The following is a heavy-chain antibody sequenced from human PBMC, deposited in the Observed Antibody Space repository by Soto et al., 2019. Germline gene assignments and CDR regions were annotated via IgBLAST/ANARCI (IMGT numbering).Heavy chain of an antibody. CDR2: IYYSGST. Sequence: SETRSRTWTVSGGSVSSGSYYWIWIRQPPGKGLEWIGYIYYSGSTNYNPSLKSRVTISVDTSKNQFSLKLSSVTAADTAVYYCARAHYYGMDVWGQGTTVTVSS. V-gene: IGHV4-61*01. J-gene: IGHJ6*02. CDR3: ARAHYYGMDV. CDR1: GGSVSSGSYY.